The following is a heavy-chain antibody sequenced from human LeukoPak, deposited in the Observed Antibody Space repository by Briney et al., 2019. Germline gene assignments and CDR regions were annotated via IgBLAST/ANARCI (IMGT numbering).Heavy chain of an antibody. CDR3: AGHRRDHWWFDP. V-gene: IGHV4-39*01. J-gene: IGHJ5*02. CDR1: GGSISTSSYY. Sequence: PSQTLSLTCTVSGGSISTSSYYWGWIRQPPGKGLEWIGSIYYSGSTYHNASLKSRVTMSVDTSKNQFSLKLSSVTAADTAVYYCAGHRRDHWWFDPWGQGTLVTVSS. CDR2: IYYSGST.